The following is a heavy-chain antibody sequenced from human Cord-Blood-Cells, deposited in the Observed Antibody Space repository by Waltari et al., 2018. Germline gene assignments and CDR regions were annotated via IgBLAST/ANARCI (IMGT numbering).Heavy chain of an antibody. D-gene: IGHD4-4*01. V-gene: IGHV4-34*01. Sequence: VQLQQWGAGLLKPSATLSTTCAVYGGSFSGYYWSWIRQHPGKGLEWIGEINHSGSTNYNPSLKSRVTISVDTSKNQFSLKLSSVTAADTAVYYCARGSGVTTNFDYWGQGTLVTVSS. CDR3: ARGSGVTTNFDY. CDR1: GGSFSGYY. J-gene: IGHJ4*02. CDR2: INHSGST.